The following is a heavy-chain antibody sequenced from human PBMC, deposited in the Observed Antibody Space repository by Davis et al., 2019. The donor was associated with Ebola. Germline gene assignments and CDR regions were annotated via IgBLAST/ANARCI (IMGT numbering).Heavy chain of an antibody. J-gene: IGHJ4*01. D-gene: IGHD2-15*01. V-gene: IGHV3-7*01. CDR2: IKQYGREK. CDR1: GITLSSYW. Sequence: ESLKISFSASGITLSSYWMTWAPQAPGKGLEGVANIKQYGREKYYVDSVKGRITISRDNAKNSLYLQMNSLRAEDTAVYHCARGTPKDVVEVVVATDYWGQGTLVTVSS. CDR3: ARGTPKDVVEVVVATDY.